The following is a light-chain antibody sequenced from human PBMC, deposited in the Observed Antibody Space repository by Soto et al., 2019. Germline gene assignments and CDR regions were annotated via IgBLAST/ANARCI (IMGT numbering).Light chain of an antibody. CDR1: QSVSSSY. CDR2: GAS. CDR3: QQYGSSPLP. Sequence: EIVMDQSPATLSVSQGERATLSCRASQSVSSSYLAWYQQKPGQAPKLLIYGASSRPTGIPARFSGSGSGTDFTLTISSLEPEDFAVYYCQQYGSSPLPFGGGTKVDIK. J-gene: IGKJ4*01. V-gene: IGKV3-20*01.